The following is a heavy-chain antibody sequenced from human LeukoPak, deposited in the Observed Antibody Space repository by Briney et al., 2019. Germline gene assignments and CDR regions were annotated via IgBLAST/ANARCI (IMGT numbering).Heavy chain of an antibody. J-gene: IGHJ6*02. CDR1: GFTFSRYE. V-gene: IGHV3-48*03. D-gene: IGHD5-24*01. CDR3: ARIGMTTLTVDV. Sequence: GGSLRLSCAASGFTFSRYEMNWVRQAPGKGLEWVSYISSSGSNIYYADSVKGRFTISRDNAKNSLYLQMSSLRAEDTALYYCARIGMTTLTVDVWGQGTTVTVSS. CDR2: ISSSGSNI.